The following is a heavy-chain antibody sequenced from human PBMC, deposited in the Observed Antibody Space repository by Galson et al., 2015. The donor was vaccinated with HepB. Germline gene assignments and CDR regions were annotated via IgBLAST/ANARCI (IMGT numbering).Heavy chain of an antibody. Sequence: SETLSLTCTVSGGSIRNTYWTWIRQPPGKGLEWIAYVYNSVTNYNPSLQSRVTISVDTSKNSCSLKLTSVTAADTAVYYCARIKRGFDSWGQGTLVTVSS. CDR3: ARIKRGFDS. CDR1: GGSIRNTY. D-gene: IGHD1-1*01. J-gene: IGHJ5*01. CDR2: VYNSVT. V-gene: IGHV4-59*01.